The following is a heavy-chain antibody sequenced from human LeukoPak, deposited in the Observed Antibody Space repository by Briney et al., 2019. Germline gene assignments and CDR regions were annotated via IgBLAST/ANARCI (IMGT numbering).Heavy chain of an antibody. V-gene: IGHV3-23*01. CDR2: ISGSGGST. D-gene: IGHD5-12*01. CDR1: GFTFSSYA. CDR3: AKYVDIVATKTYYFDY. J-gene: IGHJ4*02. Sequence: GGTLRLSCAASGFTFSSYAMSWVRQAPGKGLEWVSAISGSGGSTYYADSVKGRFTISRDNSKNTLYLQMNSLRAEDTAVYYCAKYVDIVATKTYYFDYWGQGTLVTVPS.